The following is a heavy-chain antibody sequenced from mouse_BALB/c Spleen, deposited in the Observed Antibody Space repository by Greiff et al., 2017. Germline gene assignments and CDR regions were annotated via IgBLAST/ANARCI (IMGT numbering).Heavy chain of an antibody. CDR2: ISYSGST. D-gene: IGHD1-1*01. V-gene: IGHV3-2*02. CDR3: ARTVYYYGSSYYYAMDY. CDR1: GYSITSDYA. J-gene: IGHJ4*01. Sequence: DVQLQESGPGLVKPSQSLSLTCTVTGYSITSDYAWNWIRQFPGNKLEWMGYISYSGSTSYNPSLKSRISITRDTSKNQFFLQLNSVTTEDTATYYCARTVYYYGSSYYYAMDYWGQGTSVTVSS.